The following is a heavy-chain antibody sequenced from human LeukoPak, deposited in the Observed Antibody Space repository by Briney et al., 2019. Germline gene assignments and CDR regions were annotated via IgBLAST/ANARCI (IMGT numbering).Heavy chain of an antibody. Sequence: KTSETLSLTCAVYGGSFSGYYWSWIRQPPGKGLEWIGEINHSGSTNYNPSLKSRVTISVDTSKNQFSLKLSSVTAADTAVYYCARQKRDWGSGLGPNYYYYYMDVWGKGTTVTISS. V-gene: IGHV4-34*01. D-gene: IGHD7-27*01. CDR1: GGSFSGYY. CDR2: INHSGST. CDR3: ARQKRDWGSGLGPNYYYYYMDV. J-gene: IGHJ6*03.